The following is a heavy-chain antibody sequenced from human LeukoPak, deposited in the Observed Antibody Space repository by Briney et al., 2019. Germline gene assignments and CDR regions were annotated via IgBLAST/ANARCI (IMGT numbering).Heavy chain of an antibody. V-gene: IGHV4-39*07. D-gene: IGHD6-13*01. CDR1: GGSISSSSYY. Sequence: SETLSLTCTVSGGSISSSSYYWGWIRQPPGKGLEWIGSIYHSGSTNYNPSLKSRVTISVDKSKNQFSLKLSSVTAADTAVYYCARPGGIAAAGRGAFDIWGQGTMVTVSS. CDR3: ARPGGIAAAGRGAFDI. CDR2: IYHSGST. J-gene: IGHJ3*02.